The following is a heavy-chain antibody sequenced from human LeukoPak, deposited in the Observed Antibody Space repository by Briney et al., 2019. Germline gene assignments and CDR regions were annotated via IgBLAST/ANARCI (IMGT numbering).Heavy chain of an antibody. Sequence: GASVKVSCKASGYTFTSYGISWVRQAPGQGLEWMGWISAYNGNTNYAQKLQGRVTMTTDTSTSTAYMELRSLRSDDTAVYYCARNIVVVPAASRPGFDPWGQGTLVTVSS. CDR3: ARNIVVVPAASRPGFDP. CDR2: ISAYNGNT. D-gene: IGHD2-2*01. V-gene: IGHV1-18*01. CDR1: GYTFTSYG. J-gene: IGHJ5*02.